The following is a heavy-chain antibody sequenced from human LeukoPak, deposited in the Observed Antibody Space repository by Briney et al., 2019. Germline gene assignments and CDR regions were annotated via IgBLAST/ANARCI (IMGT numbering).Heavy chain of an antibody. CDR3: AREGRDLWSGYYKGPLWVDY. D-gene: IGHD3-3*01. Sequence: SETLSLTCTVSGGSISSYYWSWIRQPAGKGLEWIGRIYTSGSTNYNPSLKSRVTMSVDTSKNQFSLKLSSVTAADTAVYYCAREGRDLWSGYYKGPLWVDYWGQGTLVTVSP. J-gene: IGHJ4*02. CDR2: IYTSGST. CDR1: GGSISSYY. V-gene: IGHV4-4*07.